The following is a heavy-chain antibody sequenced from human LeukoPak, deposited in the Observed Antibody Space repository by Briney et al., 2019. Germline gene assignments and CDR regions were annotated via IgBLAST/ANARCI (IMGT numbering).Heavy chain of an antibody. CDR3: ARLAYCTSTSCYPNY. Sequence: SETLSLTCTVSGASISGSSYYWGWIRQPPGRGLEWLASIHYIGSTDYNPSLKSRVIISVDTSENQVSLKLRFVTAADTAVYYCARLAYCTSTSCYPNYWGQGALVTVSS. CDR1: GASISGSSYY. V-gene: IGHV4-39*01. CDR2: IHYIGST. D-gene: IGHD2-2*01. J-gene: IGHJ4*02.